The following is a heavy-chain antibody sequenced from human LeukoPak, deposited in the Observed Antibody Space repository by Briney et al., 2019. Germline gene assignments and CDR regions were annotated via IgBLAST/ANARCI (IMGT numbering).Heavy chain of an antibody. CDR2: ITGSGDYT. D-gene: IGHD6-13*01. Sequence: GGSLRLSCAASGFTFSSSAMGWVRQAPGKGLEWVSSITGSGDYTYYADSVKGRFTISRDNSKNTLYLQMNSLRAEDTAVYYCASDISRREPPQHWGQGTLVTVSS. CDR1: GFTFSSSA. J-gene: IGHJ1*01. V-gene: IGHV3-23*01. CDR3: ASDISRREPPQH.